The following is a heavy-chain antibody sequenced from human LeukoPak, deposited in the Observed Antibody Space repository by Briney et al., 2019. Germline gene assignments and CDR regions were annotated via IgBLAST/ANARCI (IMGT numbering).Heavy chain of an antibody. CDR1: GGSISSYY. J-gene: IGHJ4*02. Sequence: PSETLSLTCTVSGGSISSYYWSWIRQPPGKGLEWIGYIYYSGNTNYNPSLKSRVTISVDTSKNHFSLKLSSVTAADTAVYYCARGQWLPVFDFWGQGTLVTVSS. V-gene: IGHV4-59*01. D-gene: IGHD3-22*01. CDR3: ARGQWLPVFDF. CDR2: IYYSGNT.